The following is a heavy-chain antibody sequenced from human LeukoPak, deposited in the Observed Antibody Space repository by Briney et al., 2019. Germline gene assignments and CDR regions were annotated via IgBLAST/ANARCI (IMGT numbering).Heavy chain of an antibody. CDR1: GFTFSTHS. CDR3: ARGDYGGDYFDY. V-gene: IGHV3-21*05. CDR2: ISSGSTYT. D-gene: IGHD4-23*01. J-gene: IGHJ4*02. Sequence: GGSLRLSCAASGFTFSTHSMHWVRQAPGKRLEWVSYISSGSTYTNYADSVEGRFTISRGNAKNSLYLQMNSLRAEDTAVYYCARGDYGGDYFDYWGQGTLVTVSS.